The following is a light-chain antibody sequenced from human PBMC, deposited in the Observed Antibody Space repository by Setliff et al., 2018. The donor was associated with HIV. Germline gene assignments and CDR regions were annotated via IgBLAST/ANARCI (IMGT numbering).Light chain of an antibody. CDR3: SSYTTTSTVV. J-gene: IGLJ2*01. V-gene: IGLV2-14*01. Sequence: QSALAQPASVSGSPGQLITISCTGTTSDVGAYDYVSWYQQHPGKAPKLLIYEVNNRPSGVSTRFSGSKSGNTASLTISGLQAEDEADYHCSSYTTTSTVVFGGGTKVTVL. CDR2: EVN. CDR1: TSDVGAYDY.